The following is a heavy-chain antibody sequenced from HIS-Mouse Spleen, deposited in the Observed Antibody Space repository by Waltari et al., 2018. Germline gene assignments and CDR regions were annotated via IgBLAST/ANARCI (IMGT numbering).Heavy chain of an antibody. CDR2: RWDDGSNK. V-gene: IGHV3-33*06. Sequence: QVQLVESGGGVVQPGRSLRLSCAASGFTFSSYGMHWVRQAPGKGLEGVAVRWDDGSNKYYADSVKGRFTISRDNSKNTLYLQMNSLRAEDTAVYYCAKGGLMVYAIGDYWGQGTLVTVSS. CDR3: AKGGLMVYAIGDY. D-gene: IGHD2-8*01. CDR1: GFTFSSYG. J-gene: IGHJ4*02.